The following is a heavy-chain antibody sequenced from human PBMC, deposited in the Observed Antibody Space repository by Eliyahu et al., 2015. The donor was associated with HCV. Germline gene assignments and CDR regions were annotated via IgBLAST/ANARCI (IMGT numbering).Heavy chain of an antibody. J-gene: IGHJ4*02. Sequence: EVLLVESGGGLVKPGGSLRLSCAAXGFTFSSHSMHWVRQAPGKGLEWVSYISSKSNYIDYADSVKGRFTISRDNAKSSLYLQMNSLRVEDAALYYCARPVVAEPYFDSWGQGTLVTVSS. CDR3: ARPVVAEPYFDS. D-gene: IGHD2-15*01. CDR2: ISSKSNYI. V-gene: IGHV3-21*05. CDR1: GFTFSSHS.